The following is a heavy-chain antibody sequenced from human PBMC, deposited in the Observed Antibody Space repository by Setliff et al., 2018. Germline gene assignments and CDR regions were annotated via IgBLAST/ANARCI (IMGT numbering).Heavy chain of an antibody. J-gene: IGHJ4*02. CDR2: MNPERDNT. Sequence: ASVKVSCKASGYSFISYEINWVRQAPGQGLEWMGWMNPERDNTGYAQKFQGRVTMTGHASINTAYMELTSLTSEDTAVYYCVRNPLGPEASTPGGYWGQGTLVTVSS. V-gene: IGHV1-8*01. CDR1: GYSFISYE. CDR3: VRNPLGPEASTPGGY. D-gene: IGHD3-16*01.